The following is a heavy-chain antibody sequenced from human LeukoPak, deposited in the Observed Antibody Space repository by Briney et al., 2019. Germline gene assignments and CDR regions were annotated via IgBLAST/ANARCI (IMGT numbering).Heavy chain of an antibody. J-gene: IGHJ4*02. D-gene: IGHD3-22*01. CDR3: AKDGIYDSSGYYPYYFDY. CDR1: GFTFSSYG. Sequence: GRSLRLSCAASGFTFSSYGMHWVRQAPGKGLEWVAVIWYDGSNKYYADSVKGRFTISRDNSKNTLYLQMNSLRAEDTAVYYCAKDGIYDSSGYYPYYFDYWGQGTLVTVSS. CDR2: IWYDGSNK. V-gene: IGHV3-33*06.